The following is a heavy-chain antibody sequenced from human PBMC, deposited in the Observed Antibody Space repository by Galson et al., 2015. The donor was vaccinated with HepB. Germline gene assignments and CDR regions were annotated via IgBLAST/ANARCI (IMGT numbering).Heavy chain of an antibody. Sequence: SLRLSCAASGFTFSSYGMHWVRQAPGKGLEWVAVIWYDGSNKYYADSVKGRFTISRDNSKNTLYLQMNSLRAEDTAVYYCARVAQRRITMIVVAPPPISFDPWGQGTLVTVSS. CDR2: IWYDGSNK. CDR1: GFTFSSYG. V-gene: IGHV3-33*08. CDR3: ARVAQRRITMIVVAPPPISFDP. J-gene: IGHJ5*02. D-gene: IGHD3-22*01.